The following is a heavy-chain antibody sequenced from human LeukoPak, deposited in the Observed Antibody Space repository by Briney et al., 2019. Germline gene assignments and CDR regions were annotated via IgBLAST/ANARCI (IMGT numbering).Heavy chain of an antibody. CDR1: GGSISSYY. Sequence: PSETLSLTCTVSGGSISSYYWSWIRQPPGKGLEWIGYIYYSGSTNYNPSLKSRVTMSVDTSKNQFSLKLSSVTAADTAVYYCARGSRGSLREGFDYWGQGTLVTVSS. CDR3: ARGSRGSLREGFDY. V-gene: IGHV4-59*12. CDR2: IYYSGST. J-gene: IGHJ4*02. D-gene: IGHD6-25*01.